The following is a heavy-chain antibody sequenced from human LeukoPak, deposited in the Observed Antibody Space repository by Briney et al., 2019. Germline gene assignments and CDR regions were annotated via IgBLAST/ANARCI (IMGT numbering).Heavy chain of an antibody. CDR3: ARDLRSGNFYYYYGMDV. V-gene: IGHV3-74*03. CDR1: EFTFSAYW. CDR2: INSGATST. Sequence: GGSLRLSCAASEFTFSAYWMYWVRQALGQGLVWVSRINSGATSTTYADFVKGRSTISRDNAKNALYLQMNSLRAEDTAVYYCARDLRSGNFYYYYGMDVWGQGTTVTVSS. D-gene: IGHD1-26*01. J-gene: IGHJ6*02.